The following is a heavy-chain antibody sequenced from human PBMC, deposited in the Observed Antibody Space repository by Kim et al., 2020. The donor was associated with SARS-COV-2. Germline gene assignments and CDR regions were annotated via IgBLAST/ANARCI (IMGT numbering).Heavy chain of an antibody. V-gene: IGHV3-30*18. J-gene: IGHJ5*02. CDR3: AKGWGDSSSWLEFDP. Sequence: GGSLRLSCAASGFTFSSYGMRWVRQAPGKGLEWVAVISYDGGNKYYADSVKGRFTISRDNSKNTLYLQMNSLRAEDTAVYYCAKGWGDSSSWLEFDPWGQGTLVTVSS. CDR2: ISYDGGNK. D-gene: IGHD6-13*01. CDR1: GFTFSSYG.